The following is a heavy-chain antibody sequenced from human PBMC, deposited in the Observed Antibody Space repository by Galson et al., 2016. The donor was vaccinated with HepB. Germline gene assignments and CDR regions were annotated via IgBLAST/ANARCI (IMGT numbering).Heavy chain of an antibody. CDR3: ARWEGDYYGPFDY. CDR1: GYRFTNYW. V-gene: IGHV5-51*01. Sequence: QSGAEVTTSGESLKISCKGSGYRFTNYWIGWVRQMPGKGLEWMGIIYPADSDTRYSPSFQGQVTISADKSISTAYLQWSSLKASDTAMYYCARWEGDYYGPFDYWGQGTLVTVSS. D-gene: IGHD3-22*01. CDR2: IYPADSDT. J-gene: IGHJ4*02.